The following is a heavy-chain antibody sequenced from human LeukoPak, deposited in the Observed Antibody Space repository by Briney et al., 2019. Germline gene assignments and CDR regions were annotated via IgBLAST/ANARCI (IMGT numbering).Heavy chain of an antibody. V-gene: IGHV3-15*01. D-gene: IGHD6-19*01. CDR3: VTIEQWLGSALGY. Sequence: GGSLRLSCAASGFTFSNAWMSWVSQAPGKGLEWVGLIRRKTDGGATDSAAPVKGRFTISRDDSKDTLYPQMASLKTDDTAVYYCVTIEQWLGSALGYWGQGTLVTVSS. J-gene: IGHJ4*02. CDR1: GFTFSNAW. CDR2: IRRKTDGGAT.